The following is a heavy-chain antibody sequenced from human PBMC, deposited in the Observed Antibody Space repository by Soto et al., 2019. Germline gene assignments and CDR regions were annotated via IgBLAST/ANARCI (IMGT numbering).Heavy chain of an antibody. V-gene: IGHV3-48*02. Sequence: EVQLVESGGGLVQPGGSLRLSCAASGFTFSTYSMNWVRQAPGKGLEWVSYISSRSYTIYYVDSVKGRFTISRDNAKNSLYWQMDSPGDWDTAAYYCARGGSSSDNGMDVWGQGTTVTVSS. J-gene: IGHJ6*02. CDR1: GFTFSTYS. CDR3: ARGGSSSDNGMDV. CDR2: ISSRSYTI. D-gene: IGHD6-6*01.